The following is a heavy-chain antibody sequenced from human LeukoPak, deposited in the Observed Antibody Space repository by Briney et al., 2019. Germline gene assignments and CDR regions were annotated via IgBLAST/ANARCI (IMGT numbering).Heavy chain of an antibody. Sequence: GASVKVSCKVSGYTLTELSMHWVRQAPGKGLEWMGGFDPEDGETIYAQKFQGGVTMTEDTSTDTAYMELSSLRSEDTAVYYCATDLTPVPAATNSDYWGQGTLVTVSS. CDR1: GYTLTELS. V-gene: IGHV1-24*01. D-gene: IGHD2-2*01. CDR3: ATDLTPVPAATNSDY. CDR2: FDPEDGET. J-gene: IGHJ4*02.